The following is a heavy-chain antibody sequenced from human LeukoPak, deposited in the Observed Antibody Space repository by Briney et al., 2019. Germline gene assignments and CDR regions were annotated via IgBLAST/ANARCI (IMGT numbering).Heavy chain of an antibody. J-gene: IGHJ4*02. CDR1: GFTFSSYA. V-gene: IGHV3-53*01. CDR2: IYSGGST. CDR3: ARAHDY. Sequence: GGSLRLSCAVSGFTFSSYAISWVRQAPGKGLEWVSVIYSGGSTYYGDSVKGRFTISRDNSKNTLYLQMNSLRAEDTTVYYCARAHDYWGQGTLVTVSS.